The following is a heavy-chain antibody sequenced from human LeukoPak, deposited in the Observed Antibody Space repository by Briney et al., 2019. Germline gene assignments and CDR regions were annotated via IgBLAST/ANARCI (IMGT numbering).Heavy chain of an antibody. Sequence: SDTLSLTCAVCGESFNYYYWSWIRQSPGKGLEWIGDIFDGKTINYNPSLKSRVTISAATSSQQFSLNLKSVTAADTAVYFCASGAWAARLNSWAQGALVIVSS. D-gene: IGHD4-23*01. CDR1: GESFNYYY. CDR3: ASGAWAARLNS. CDR2: IFDGKTI. J-gene: IGHJ4*02. V-gene: IGHV4-34*12.